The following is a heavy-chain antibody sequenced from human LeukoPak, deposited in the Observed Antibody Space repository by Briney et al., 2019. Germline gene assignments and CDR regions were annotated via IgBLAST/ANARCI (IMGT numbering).Heavy chain of an antibody. CDR1: GFTFSDYG. Sequence: GGSLRLSCAASGFTFSDYGMHWVRQAPGKGLEWVAVIWYDGTTKFYADSVKGRFTVSRDNSRNTVYLQMNSLRAEDTAVYYCATLQGLLDYWGQGTLVTVSS. V-gene: IGHV3-33*01. CDR2: IWYDGTTK. CDR3: ATLQGLLDY. J-gene: IGHJ4*02. D-gene: IGHD2-15*01.